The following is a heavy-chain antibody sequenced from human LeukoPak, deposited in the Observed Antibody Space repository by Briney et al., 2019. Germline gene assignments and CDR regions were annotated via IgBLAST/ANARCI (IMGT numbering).Heavy chain of an antibody. V-gene: IGHV3-74*01. CDR1: GIDLSSYW. CDR2: IKSDGSST. Sequence: GGSLRLSCEASGIDLSSYWMHWVRQTPGMGLVWVSRIKSDGSSTRYEDSVKGRFTISRENAKTSLNLQMNSLRVGDTAVYYCATAKMPGIQTAGRVNYFDSWGQGTLVTVSS. CDR3: ATAKMPGIQTAGRVNYFDS. D-gene: IGHD6-13*01. J-gene: IGHJ4*02.